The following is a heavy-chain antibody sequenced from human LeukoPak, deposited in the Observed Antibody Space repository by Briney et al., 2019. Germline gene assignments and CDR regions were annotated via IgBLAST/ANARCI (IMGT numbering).Heavy chain of an antibody. V-gene: IGHV3-23*01. CDR2: ISYSGGST. CDR1: GVTFCGFW. Sequence: GSPRLSCAVSGVTFCGFWMGWGREGPRERLVWVLAISYSGGSTYYAASVKGRFTISIDNSKNTLSLQMNSLSAEDTAVYYCAKRASGPRPLGWFDPWGQGTLVTVSS. J-gene: IGHJ5*02. CDR3: AKRASGPRPLGWFDP. D-gene: IGHD3-10*01.